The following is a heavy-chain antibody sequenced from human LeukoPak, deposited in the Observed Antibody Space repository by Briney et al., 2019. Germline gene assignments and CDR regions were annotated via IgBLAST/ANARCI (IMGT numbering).Heavy chain of an antibody. Sequence: GGSLRLSCAASGFTFSSYSMNWVRQAPGKGLEWVSSISSSSSYIYYADSVKGRFTISRDNAKNLLYLQVNSLRAEDTAVYYCAREGTGSYMDVWGKGTTVTVSS. V-gene: IGHV3-21*01. J-gene: IGHJ6*03. CDR3: AREGTGSYMDV. CDR1: GFTFSSYS. D-gene: IGHD1/OR15-1a*01. CDR2: ISSSSSYI.